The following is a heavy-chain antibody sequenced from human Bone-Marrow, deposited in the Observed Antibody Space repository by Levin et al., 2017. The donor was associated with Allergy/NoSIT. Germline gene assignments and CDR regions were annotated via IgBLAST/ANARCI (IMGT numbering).Heavy chain of an antibody. CDR3: ARDPHQWLVTFWYFDL. Sequence: GGSLRLSCAASGFTFSSYWMSWVRQAPGKGLEWVANIKQDGSEKYYVDSVKGRFTISRDNAKNSLYLQMNSLRAEDTAVYYCARDPHQWLVTFWYFDLWGRGTLVTVSS. CDR2: IKQDGSEK. D-gene: IGHD6-19*01. CDR1: GFTFSSYW. V-gene: IGHV3-7*04. J-gene: IGHJ2*01.